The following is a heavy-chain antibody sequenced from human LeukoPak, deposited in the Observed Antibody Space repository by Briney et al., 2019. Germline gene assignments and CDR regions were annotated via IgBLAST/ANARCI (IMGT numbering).Heavy chain of an antibody. CDR2: IYYSGST. J-gene: IGHJ3*01. V-gene: IGHV4-39*07. CDR3: ARDVHIYGNAFGV. D-gene: IGHD1-1*01. CDR1: GGSISSSSYY. Sequence: SETLSLTCTVSGGSISSSSYYWGWIRQPPGKGLEWIGSIYYSGSTYYNPSLKSRVTISVDTSKNQFSLRLSSVTASDTAMYYCARDVHIYGNAFGVWGQGTMVTVSS.